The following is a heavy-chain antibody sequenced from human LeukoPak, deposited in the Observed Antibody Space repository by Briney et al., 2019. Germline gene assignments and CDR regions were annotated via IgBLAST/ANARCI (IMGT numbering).Heavy chain of an antibody. J-gene: IGHJ2*01. V-gene: IGHV4-4*02. D-gene: IGHD3-3*01. Sequence: TSETLSLTCAVSGGSISRSNWWSWVRQPPGKGLEWIGEIYHSGSTNYNPSLKSRVTISVDKSKNLFSLKLSSVTAADTAVYYCAREDYDDSGAWYFDLWGRGTLVTVSS. CDR3: AREDYDDSGAWYFDL. CDR1: GGSISRSNW. CDR2: IYHSGST.